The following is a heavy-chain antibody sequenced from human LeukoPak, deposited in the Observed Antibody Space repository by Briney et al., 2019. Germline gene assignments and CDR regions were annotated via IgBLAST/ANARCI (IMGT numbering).Heavy chain of an antibody. Sequence: SETLSLSCSVSGGSITNYYWSWLRQSPGKGLEWIGSIYNNGGTNYNPSLKSRVTISLDTSKNQFSLKLTSVTAADTAVFYCARVLTVEVTAPPYWHFDLWGRGTLVTVSS. CDR3: ARVLTVEVTAPPYWHFDL. J-gene: IGHJ2*01. V-gene: IGHV4-59*08. D-gene: IGHD2-21*02. CDR2: IYNNGGT. CDR1: GGSITNYY.